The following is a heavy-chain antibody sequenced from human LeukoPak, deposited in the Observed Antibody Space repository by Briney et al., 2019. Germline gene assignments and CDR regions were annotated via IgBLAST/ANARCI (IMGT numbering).Heavy chain of an antibody. CDR3: ARVVLPDDDAFDI. CDR1: GFTFSSYW. D-gene: IGHD3-10*01. Sequence: GGSLRLSCAASGFTFSSYWMSWVRQAPGKGLEWVANIKQDGSEKYYVDSVKGRFTISRDNAKHSLYLQMNSLRAEDTAVYYCARVVLPDDDAFDIRGQGTMVTVSS. V-gene: IGHV3-7*01. CDR2: IKQDGSEK. J-gene: IGHJ3*02.